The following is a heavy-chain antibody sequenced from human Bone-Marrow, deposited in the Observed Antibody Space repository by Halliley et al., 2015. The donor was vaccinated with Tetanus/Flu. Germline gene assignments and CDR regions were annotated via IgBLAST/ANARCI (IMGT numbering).Heavy chain of an antibody. CDR2: YYRSKWNN. CDR3: ARVYCPSSTPCYQGGYFDP. D-gene: IGHD2-2*01. V-gene: IGHV6-1*01. Sequence: YYRSKWNNDYAVSVRSRITINPDTSKNQFSLQLNSVTPEDTAVYYCARVYCPSSTPCYQGGYFDPWGQGTLVTVSS. J-gene: IGHJ5*02.